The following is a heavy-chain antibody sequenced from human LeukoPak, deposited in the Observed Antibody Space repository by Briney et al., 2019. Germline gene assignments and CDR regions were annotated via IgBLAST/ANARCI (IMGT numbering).Heavy chain of an antibody. Sequence: PGASLRLSCAASGFTFSNYVMSWVHQAPGKGLEWVSGISASGGSTYYADSVKGRFTISRDNSKNTLYLEMNSLRAEDTAVFYCAKDGDQLTVTKLDYWGQGTLVTVSS. CDR3: AKDGDQLTVTKLDY. D-gene: IGHD4-17*01. CDR1: GFTFSNYV. V-gene: IGHV3-23*01. CDR2: ISASGGST. J-gene: IGHJ4*02.